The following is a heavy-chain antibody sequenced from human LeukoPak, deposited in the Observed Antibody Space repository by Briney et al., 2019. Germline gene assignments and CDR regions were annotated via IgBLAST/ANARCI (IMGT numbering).Heavy chain of an antibody. CDR3: AKGAVAGTEVDY. CDR1: GFTFSSYG. CDR2: IRYDGSHK. J-gene: IGHJ4*02. D-gene: IGHD6-19*01. V-gene: IGHV3-30*02. Sequence: GGSLRLSCAVSGFTFSSYGMHWVRQAPGKGLEWVAFIRYDGSHKYYADSVEGRFPIPRDNSKNTLYLQMNSLRAEDTAVYYCAKGAVAGTEVDYWGQGTLVTVSS.